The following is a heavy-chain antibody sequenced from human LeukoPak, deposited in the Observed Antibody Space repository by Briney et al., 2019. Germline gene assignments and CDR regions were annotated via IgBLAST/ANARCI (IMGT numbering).Heavy chain of an antibody. D-gene: IGHD3-22*01. CDR2: MSYDGSNK. CDR3: ARDVGYDSSGCDY. CDR1: GFTFGSYA. V-gene: IGHV3-30-3*01. Sequence: PGRSLRLSCAASGFTFGSYAMHWVRQAPDKGLEWVAVMSYDGSNKYYADSVKDRFTISRDNSKHTLYLQMNSLRAADTAVYYCARDVGYDSSGCDYWGQGTLVSVSS. J-gene: IGHJ4*02.